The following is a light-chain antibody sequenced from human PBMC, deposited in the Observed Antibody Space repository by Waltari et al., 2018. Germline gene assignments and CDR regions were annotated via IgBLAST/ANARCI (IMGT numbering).Light chain of an antibody. V-gene: IGLV2-14*03. CDR3: SSYTTSSTRV. J-gene: IGLJ3*02. CDR1: SSDVGGYNY. Sequence: QSALTQPASVSGSPGQSITISCTGTSSDVGGYNYVSWYQQHPGKAPKLIVYDVSTRPSGVFDRFSGSKSGNTASLTISGLQAEDEADYYCSSYTTSSTRVFGGGTKLTVL. CDR2: DVS.